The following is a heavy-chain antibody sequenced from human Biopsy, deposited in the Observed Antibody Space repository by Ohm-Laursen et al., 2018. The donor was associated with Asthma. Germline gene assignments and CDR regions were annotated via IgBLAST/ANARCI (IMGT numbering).Heavy chain of an antibody. Sequence: SETLSLTCSLSSGSGGYMRSGNYYWGWIRQPPGKGLEWIGSIYYSGTTYYNPSLESRVTVSADTSKNQFSQNLTSVTAADTAVYYCVRGSSSWHHGPFHYYYGLDVWGQGTTATVSS. J-gene: IGHJ6*02. V-gene: IGHV4-39*01. CDR3: VRGSSSWHHGPFHYYYGLDV. CDR2: IYYSGTT. D-gene: IGHD6-13*01. CDR1: SGSGGYMRSGNYY.